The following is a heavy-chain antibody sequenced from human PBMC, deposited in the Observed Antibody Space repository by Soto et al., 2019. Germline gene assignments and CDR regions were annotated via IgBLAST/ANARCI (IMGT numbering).Heavy chain of an antibody. J-gene: IGHJ5*01. CDR3: ARHRASWQWFDY. Sequence: QVQLQESGPGLVKPSQTLSLTCSVSGGSISSGGYYWSWIRQHPEKGLEWIGYIYYSGSTNYNPSLKSRVISSVDTSSNRCSLDLRSVTAADTAIYYWARHRASWQWFDYWGQGTRVTVSS. CDR2: IYYSGST. D-gene: IGHD2-21*01. CDR1: GGSISSGGYY. V-gene: IGHV4-31*03.